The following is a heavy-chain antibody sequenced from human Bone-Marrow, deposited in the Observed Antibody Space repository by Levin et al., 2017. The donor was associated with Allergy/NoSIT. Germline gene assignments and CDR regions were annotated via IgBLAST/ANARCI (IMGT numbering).Heavy chain of an antibody. CDR1: GDSFTSFA. D-gene: IGHD3-10*01. V-gene: IGHV1-69*06. CDR3: VRDRYGSGTYLHPFDY. J-gene: IGHJ4*02. CDR2: IIPVFGAG. Sequence: VASVKVSCKASGDSFTSFAFNWVRQAPGQGLEWMGGIIPVFGAGNYAQKFQGRVTFTADTSTSTAYLELRNLRSEDSAVYFCVRDRYGSGTYLHPFDYWGQGTLVTVSS.